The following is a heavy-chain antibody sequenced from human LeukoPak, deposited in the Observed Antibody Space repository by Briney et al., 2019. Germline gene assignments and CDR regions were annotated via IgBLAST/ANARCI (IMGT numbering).Heavy chain of an antibody. CDR3: ATRIAAARYFDY. CDR2: IYYSGST. V-gene: IGHV4-30-4*01. J-gene: IGHJ4*02. Sequence: SETLSLTCTVSGGSISSFYWSWIRQPPGKGLEWIGYIYYSGSTYYNPSLKSRVTISVDTSKNQFSLKLSSVTAADTAVYYCATRIAAARYFDYWGQGTLVTVSS. D-gene: IGHD6-13*01. CDR1: GGSISSFY.